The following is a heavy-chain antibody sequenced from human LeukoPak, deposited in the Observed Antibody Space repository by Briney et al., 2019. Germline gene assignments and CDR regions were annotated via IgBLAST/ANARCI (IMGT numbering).Heavy chain of an antibody. CDR3: ARDHRGHFDY. CDR1: GFTFSSSW. D-gene: IGHD3-10*01. CDR2: IKEDGSEK. Sequence: GGSLRLSCAASGFTFSSSWMSWVRQVPGKGLEWVANIKEDGSEKYYVDSVKGRFTISRDNAKNSLYLQMNSLRVEDTAVYYCARDHRGHFDYWGQGTLVTVSS. V-gene: IGHV3-7*01. J-gene: IGHJ4*02.